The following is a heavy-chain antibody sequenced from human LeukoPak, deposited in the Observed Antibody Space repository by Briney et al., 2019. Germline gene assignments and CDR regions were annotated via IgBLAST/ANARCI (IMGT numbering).Heavy chain of an antibody. CDR3: ARANWGRRPDDAFDI. CDR1: GYTFTSYG. D-gene: IGHD7-27*01. V-gene: IGHV1-2*02. J-gene: IGHJ3*02. Sequence: ASVKVSCKASGYTFTSYGISWVRQAPGQGLEWMGWINPNSGGTNYAQKFQGRVTMTRDTSISTAYMELSRLGPDDTAVYYCARANWGRRPDDAFDIWGQGTMVTVSS. CDR2: INPNSGGT.